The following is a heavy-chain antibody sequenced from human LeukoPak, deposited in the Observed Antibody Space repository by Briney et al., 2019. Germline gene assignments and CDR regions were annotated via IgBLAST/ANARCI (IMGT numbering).Heavy chain of an antibody. Sequence: SETLSLTCAVYGVSLSGSYWSWIRQPPGKGLEWIGEINHSGSTNYNPSLKSRVTISVDTSKNQFSLKLSSVTAADTAVYYCCSYGLDAFDIWGQGTMVTVSS. CDR3: CSYGLDAFDI. J-gene: IGHJ3*02. CDR1: GVSLSGSY. CDR2: INHSGST. D-gene: IGHD2-15*01. V-gene: IGHV4-34*01.